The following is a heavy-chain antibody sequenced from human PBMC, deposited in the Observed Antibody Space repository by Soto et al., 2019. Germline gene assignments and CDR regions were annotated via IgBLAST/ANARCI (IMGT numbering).Heavy chain of an antibody. Sequence: QVQLVQSGAEVKKPGASVKVSCKTSGYNFTTYGVSWVRQAPGQGLEWMGWNSGHNGHTKYAQTFQGRVTMTTDTSTTTAYMELRSLRSDGTAVHYCARYRPYSTGYYDFDHWGQGTLAIVTS. CDR3: ARYRPYSTGYYDFDH. CDR1: GYNFTTYG. V-gene: IGHV1-18*01. D-gene: IGHD6-19*01. CDR2: NSGHNGHT. J-gene: IGHJ1*01.